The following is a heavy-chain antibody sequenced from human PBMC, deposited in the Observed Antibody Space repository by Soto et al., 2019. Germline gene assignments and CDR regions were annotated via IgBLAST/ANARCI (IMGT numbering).Heavy chain of an antibody. D-gene: IGHD3-22*01. CDR1: GGTFNSYD. CDR2: IIPIVETP. Sequence: QVQLVQSGAEVKKPGSSMKVSCKASGGTFNSYDINWVRQAPGQGLEWMGGIIPIVETPKYAQKFQGRVTITADESTNTVYMALSSLRSADTAMYYCARLSRPNYYDTSGFFKDNWFDPWGQGTLVTVSS. J-gene: IGHJ5*02. CDR3: ARLSRPNYYDTSGFFKDNWFDP. V-gene: IGHV1-69*01.